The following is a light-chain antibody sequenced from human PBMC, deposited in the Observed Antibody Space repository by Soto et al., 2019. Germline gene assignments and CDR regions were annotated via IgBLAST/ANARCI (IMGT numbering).Light chain of an antibody. CDR3: SSYTSGSSHYV. CDR2: GVT. Sequence: QSVLTQPASVSGSPGQSITISCTGTSSDVGAYYSASWYQHHPGKAPKLIIYGVTNRPSGVSNRFSGSKSGNTASLTISGLQAGDEADYHCSSYTSGSSHYVFGTGTKVTVL. CDR1: SSDVGAYYS. V-gene: IGLV2-14*01. J-gene: IGLJ1*01.